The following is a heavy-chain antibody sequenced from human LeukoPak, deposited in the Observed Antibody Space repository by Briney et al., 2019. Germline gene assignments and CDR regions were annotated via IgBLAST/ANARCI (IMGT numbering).Heavy chain of an antibody. V-gene: IGHV3-48*03. CDR3: ARDPYSGNYGDYYYYYMDV. D-gene: IGHD1-26*01. Sequence: GGSLRLSCAASGFTFSSYEMNWVRQAPGKGLEWVSYISSSGSTIYYADPVKGRFTISRDNAKSSLYLQMNSLRDEDTAVYYCARDPYSGNYGDYYYYYMDVWGKGTTVTISS. CDR2: ISSSGSTI. CDR1: GFTFSSYE. J-gene: IGHJ6*03.